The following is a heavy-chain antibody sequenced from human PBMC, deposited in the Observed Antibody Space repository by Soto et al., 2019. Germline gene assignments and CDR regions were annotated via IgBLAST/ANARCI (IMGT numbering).Heavy chain of an antibody. CDR3: ARDVNGGYFDL. Sequence: EVHLVDSGGGLVQPGGSLRLSCAASGFIFTNNWMAWVRQAPGKGLEWVANMNGDGSEKYYVDSVKGRFTISRDNAKNSLYLQMNSLRAEDTAVYYCARDVNGGYFDLWGRGTLVTVSS. CDR2: MNGDGSEK. V-gene: IGHV3-7*05. J-gene: IGHJ2*01. CDR1: GFIFTNNW.